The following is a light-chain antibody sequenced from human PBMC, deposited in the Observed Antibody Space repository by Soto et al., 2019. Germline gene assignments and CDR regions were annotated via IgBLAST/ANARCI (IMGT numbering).Light chain of an antibody. V-gene: IGLV2-11*01. CDR2: DVS. CDR1: SSDVGGYKY. Sequence: QSALTQPASVSGSPGQSITISCTGTSSDVGGYKYVSWYQQHPGKAPKLMIYDVSKRPSGVPDRFSGSKSGNTASLTISGLQAEDEADYYCCSYAGSYTLVFGGGTQLTVL. J-gene: IGLJ2*01. CDR3: CSYAGSYTLV.